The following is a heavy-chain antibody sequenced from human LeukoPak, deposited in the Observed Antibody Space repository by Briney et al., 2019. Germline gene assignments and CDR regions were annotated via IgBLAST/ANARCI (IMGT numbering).Heavy chain of an antibody. Sequence: GGTLRLSCAASGFTFSRYAMHWVRQAPGKGLDWVAVISNDGSKKDYADSVKGRFTISRDNSKNTLYLQMNSLRAEDTAVYYCARGARKGDDYGGFFDYWGQGTLVTVSS. V-gene: IGHV3-30*04. CDR2: ISNDGSKK. CDR3: ARGARKGDDYGGFFDY. D-gene: IGHD4-23*01. J-gene: IGHJ4*02. CDR1: GFTFSRYA.